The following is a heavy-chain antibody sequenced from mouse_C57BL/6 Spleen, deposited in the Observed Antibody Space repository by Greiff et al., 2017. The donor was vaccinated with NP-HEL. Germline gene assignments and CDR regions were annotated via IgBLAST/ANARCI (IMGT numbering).Heavy chain of an antibody. CDR1: GYTFTSYW. V-gene: IGHV1-64*01. D-gene: IGHD1-1*01. Sequence: QVQLQQSGAELVKPGASVKLSCKASGYTFTSYWMHWVKQRPGQGLEWIGMIHPNSGSTNYNEKFKSKATLTVDKSSSTAYMQLSSLTSEDSAVYYCARATTVVAKGLLPYFDVWGTGTTVTVSS. J-gene: IGHJ1*03. CDR2: IHPNSGST. CDR3: ARATTVVAKGLLPYFDV.